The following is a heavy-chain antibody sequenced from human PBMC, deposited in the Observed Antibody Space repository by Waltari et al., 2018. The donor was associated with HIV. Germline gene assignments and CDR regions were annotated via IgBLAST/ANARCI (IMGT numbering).Heavy chain of an antibody. J-gene: IGHJ5*02. CDR1: GGSISSGSSY. D-gene: IGHD3-22*01. CDR3: ARGLVVTDSSGYDWFDP. Sequence: QVQLQESGPGLVKPSQTLSLTCTVSGGSISSGSSYWSWLRQPAGQGLEWIGRIYTSGSTNYNPSLKSRVTISVDTSKNQFSLKLSSVTAADTAVYYWARGLVVTDSSGYDWFDPWGQGTLVTVSS. CDR2: IYTSGST. V-gene: IGHV4-61*02.